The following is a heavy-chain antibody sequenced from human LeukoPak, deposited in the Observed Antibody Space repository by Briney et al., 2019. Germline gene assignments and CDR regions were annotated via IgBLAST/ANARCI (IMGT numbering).Heavy chain of an antibody. J-gene: IGHJ3*02. CDR2: INPNSGGT. Sequence: ASVKVSCMASGYTFTGYYMHWVRQAPGQGLEWMGWINPNSGGTNYAQKFQGWVTMTRDTSISTAYMELSRLRSDDTAVYYCARAGPYYYDSSGTLDIWGQGTMVTVSS. V-gene: IGHV1-2*04. D-gene: IGHD3-22*01. CDR1: GYTFTGYY. CDR3: ARAGPYYYDSSGTLDI.